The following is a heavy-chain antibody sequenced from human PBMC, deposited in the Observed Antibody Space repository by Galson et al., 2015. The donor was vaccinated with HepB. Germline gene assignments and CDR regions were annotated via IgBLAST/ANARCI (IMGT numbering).Heavy chain of an antibody. V-gene: IGHV2-70*11. CDR2: IDWDDDR. Sequence: PALVKPTQTLTLTCTFSGFSLSTSGMCVSWIRQPPGKALEWLARIDWDDDRYYSTSLKTRLTISKDTSKNQVVLTMTNMDPVDTATYYCARTLRPLRDYSNYWVSYYYYMDVWGKGTTVTVSS. CDR1: GFSLSTSGMC. D-gene: IGHD4-11*01. CDR3: ARTLRPLRDYSNYWVSYYYYMDV. J-gene: IGHJ6*03.